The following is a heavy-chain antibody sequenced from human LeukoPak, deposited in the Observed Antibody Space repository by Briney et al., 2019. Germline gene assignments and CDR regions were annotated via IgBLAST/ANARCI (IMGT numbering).Heavy chain of an antibody. V-gene: IGHV4-34*01. J-gene: IGHJ4*02. D-gene: IGHD1-1*01. Sequence: SETLSLTCAVYGGSFSGYYWSWIRQPPGKGLEWIGEINHSGSTNYNPSLKSRVTISVDKSKNQFSLKLSSVRAADTAVYYCARRVRLYYFDYWGEGSLVTVPS. CDR1: GGSFSGYY. CDR2: INHSGST. CDR3: ARRVRLYYFDY.